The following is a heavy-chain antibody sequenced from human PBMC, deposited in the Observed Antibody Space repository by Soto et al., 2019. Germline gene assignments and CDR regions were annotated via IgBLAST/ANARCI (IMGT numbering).Heavy chain of an antibody. CDR3: AKDPTNFYGDPEYYFDY. Sequence: EVQLLESGGGLVQPGGSLRLSCAASGFTFSNYAMSWVRQAPGKGLEWVSAISGSGGSTYYADSVKGRFTISRDNSKNTLYLQMNSLRAEDTAVYYCAKDPTNFYGDPEYYFDYWGQGTLVTVSS. CDR2: ISGSGGST. J-gene: IGHJ4*02. CDR1: GFTFSNYA. V-gene: IGHV3-23*01. D-gene: IGHD4-17*01.